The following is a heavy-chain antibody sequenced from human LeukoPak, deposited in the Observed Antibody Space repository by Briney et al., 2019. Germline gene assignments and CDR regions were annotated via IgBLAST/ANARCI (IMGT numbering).Heavy chain of an antibody. CDR1: GGSFSGYY. CDR2: INHSGST. Sequence: SETLSLTCAVYGGSFSGYYWSWIRQPPGKGLEWIGEINHSGSTNYNPPLKSRVTISVDTSKNQFSLKLSSVTAADTAVYYCARVWIQSNWFDPWGQGTLVTVSS. CDR3: ARVWIQSNWFDP. J-gene: IGHJ5*02. V-gene: IGHV4-34*01. D-gene: IGHD5-18*01.